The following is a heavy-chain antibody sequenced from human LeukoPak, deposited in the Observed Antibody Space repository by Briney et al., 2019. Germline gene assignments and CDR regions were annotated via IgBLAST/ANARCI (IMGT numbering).Heavy chain of an antibody. CDR1: GDSISSSNW. CDR2: IYHSGST. V-gene: IGHV4-4*02. J-gene: IGHJ4*02. D-gene: IGHD6-6*01. CDR3: AGSIAARPKSYYFDY. Sequence: SETLSLTCTVSGDSISSSNWWNWVRLPPGKGLEWIGEIYHSGSTNYNPSLKSRVTISVDKSKNQFSLKLSSVTAADTAVYYCAGSIAARPKSYYFDYWGQGTLVTVSS.